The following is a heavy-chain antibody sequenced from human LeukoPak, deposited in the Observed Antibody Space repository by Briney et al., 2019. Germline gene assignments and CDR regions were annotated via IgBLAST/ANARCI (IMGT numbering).Heavy chain of an antibody. J-gene: IGHJ3*02. D-gene: IGHD6-13*01. CDR2: TYYRSKWYN. V-gene: IGHV6-1*01. Sequence: SQTLSLTCAISGDSVSSNSAAWNWIRQSPSRGLEWLGRTYYRSKWYNDYAVSVKSRITINPDTSKNQFSLQLNPVTPEDTAVYYCARDGQQQLAERGAFDIWGQGTMVTVSS. CDR3: ARDGQQQLAERGAFDI. CDR1: GDSVSSNSAA.